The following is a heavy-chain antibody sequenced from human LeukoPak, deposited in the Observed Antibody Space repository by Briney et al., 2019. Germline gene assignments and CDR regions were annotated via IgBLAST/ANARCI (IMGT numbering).Heavy chain of an antibody. Sequence: SETLSLTCTVSDDSITMYYWTWIRQPPGKGLEWIGYVDHTGSTKFNPSLNGRVSISRDTSNNFFSLRLRSVTAADTAVYFCARGRVSSSAWYSTYYYFFYMDFWGKGTTVTVSS. V-gene: IGHV4-59*01. CDR2: VDHTGST. CDR3: ARGRVSSSAWYSTYYYFFYMDF. CDR1: DDSITMYY. D-gene: IGHD4-11*01. J-gene: IGHJ6*03.